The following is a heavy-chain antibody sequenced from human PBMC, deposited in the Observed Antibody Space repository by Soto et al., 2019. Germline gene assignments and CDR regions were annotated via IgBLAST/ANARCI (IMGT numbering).Heavy chain of an antibody. J-gene: IGHJ6*02. CDR2: IYYTGSA. CDR3: ARSFTPWNMNYYGVDV. CDR1: SGSISHGGYY. V-gene: IGHV4-31*03. Sequence: QVQLQESGPGLVKPSETLSLTCSVSSGSISHGGYYWSWIRHHPRRGLEWIGFIYYTGSAYYNPSLESRVSLTVDRFKNQFSLELNSVTAADEGVYYGARSFTPWNMNYYGVDVWGHGTRVTDSS. D-gene: IGHD1-1*01.